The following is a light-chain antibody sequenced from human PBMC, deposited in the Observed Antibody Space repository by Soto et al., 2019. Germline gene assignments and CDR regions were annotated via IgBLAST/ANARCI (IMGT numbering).Light chain of an antibody. J-gene: IGLJ2*01. V-gene: IGLV1-44*01. CDR1: SSNIGSNP. CDR2: DN. Sequence: QPVLTQPPSASGTPGLKVTFSCSGSSSNIGSNPVSWYQLLPGTAPKLLIYDNERPSGVPDRFSGSKSGTSASLAISGLQSEDEADYYCAAWDASLNGVVFGGGTQLTVL. CDR3: AAWDASLNGVV.